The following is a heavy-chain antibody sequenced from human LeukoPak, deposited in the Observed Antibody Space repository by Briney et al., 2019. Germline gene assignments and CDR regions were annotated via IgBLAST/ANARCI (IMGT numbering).Heavy chain of an antibody. D-gene: IGHD6-13*01. CDR3: ARAYSSSWYVGYYFDY. Sequence: SETLSLTCAVYGGSFSGYYWSWIRQPPGRGLEWIGEINHSGSTNYNPSLKSRVTISVDTSKNQFSLKLSSVTAADTAVYYCARAYSSSWYVGYYFDYWGQGTLVTVSS. V-gene: IGHV4-34*01. CDR1: GGSFSGYY. CDR2: INHSGST. J-gene: IGHJ4*02.